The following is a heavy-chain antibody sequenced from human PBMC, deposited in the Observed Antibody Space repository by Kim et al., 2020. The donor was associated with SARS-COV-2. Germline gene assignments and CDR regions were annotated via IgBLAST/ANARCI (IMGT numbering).Heavy chain of an antibody. CDR3: ARKITIFGVVRSGGMDV. J-gene: IGHJ6*02. V-gene: IGHV4-31*02. D-gene: IGHD3-3*01. Sequence: LKSRVTISVDTSKNQFSLKLSSVTAADTAVYYCARKITIFGVVRSGGMDVWGQGTTVTVSS.